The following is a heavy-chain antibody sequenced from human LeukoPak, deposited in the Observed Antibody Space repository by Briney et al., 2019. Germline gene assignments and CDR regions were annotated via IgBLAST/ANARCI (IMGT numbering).Heavy chain of an antibody. CDR2: IIPILGIA. Sequence: ASVKVSCKASGGTFSSYTINGVRQAPGQGLEWMGRIIPILGIANYAQKFQGRVTITADKSTSTAYMELSSLRSEDTAVYYCARGRSIFGQSLRYNWFDPWGQGTLVTVSS. V-gene: IGHV1-69*02. D-gene: IGHD3-3*01. CDR3: ARGRSIFGQSLRYNWFDP. J-gene: IGHJ5*02. CDR1: GGTFSSYT.